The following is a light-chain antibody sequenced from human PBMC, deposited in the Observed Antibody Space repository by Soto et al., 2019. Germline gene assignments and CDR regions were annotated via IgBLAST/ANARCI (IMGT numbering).Light chain of an antibody. J-gene: IGKJ1*01. Sequence: DIQMTQSPSTLSASVGDRVTITCRASQTISNGLAWYQQKPGEAPKLLIYRASSLESGAPSRFSGSGSGTEFTLTISSLQPDDFATYYCQHFNIYAWTFGQGTKVESK. CDR3: QHFNIYAWT. CDR2: RAS. V-gene: IGKV1-5*03. CDR1: QTISNG.